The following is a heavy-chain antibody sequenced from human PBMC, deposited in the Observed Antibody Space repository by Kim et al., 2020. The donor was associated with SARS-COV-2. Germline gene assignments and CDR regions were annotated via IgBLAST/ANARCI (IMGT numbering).Heavy chain of an antibody. CDR3: ARLGYCSGGSCSHSTWFDP. CDR1: GYTFTGYY. CDR2: VNPNSGGT. J-gene: IGHJ5*02. Sequence: ASVKVSCKASGYTFTGYYMHWVRQAPGQGIEWMGRVNPNSGGTNYAQKFQGRVTMTRDTSISTAYMELSRLRSDDTAVYYCARLGYCSGGSCSHSTWFDPWGQGTLVTVSS. V-gene: IGHV1-2*06. D-gene: IGHD2-15*01.